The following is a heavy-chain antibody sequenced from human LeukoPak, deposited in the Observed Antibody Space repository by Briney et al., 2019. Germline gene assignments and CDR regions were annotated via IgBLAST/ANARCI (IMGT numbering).Heavy chain of an antibody. CDR2: ISGDGGGT. J-gene: IGHJ5*02. Sequence: GGSLRLSCAASGFTFSDCYMSWFRQAPGKGLEWVSLISGDGGGTYYADSVKGRFTISRDNSKNSLYLQMNSLRTEDTALYYCAKVDDFWTPWGQGTLVTVSS. V-gene: IGHV3-43*02. D-gene: IGHD3-3*01. CDR1: GFTFSDCY. CDR3: AKVDDFWTP.